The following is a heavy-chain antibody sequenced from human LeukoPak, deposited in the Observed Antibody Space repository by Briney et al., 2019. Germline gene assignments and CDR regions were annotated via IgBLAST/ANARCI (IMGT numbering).Heavy chain of an antibody. D-gene: IGHD3-22*01. CDR2: IRYDGSNK. Sequence: GGSLRLSCAASGFTVSSSFMTWVRQAPGKGLEWVAFIRYDGSNKYYADSVKGRFTISRDNSKNTLYLQMNSLRAEDTAVYYCAKDWDYYDSSGYSHSEYYFDYWGQGTLVTVSS. CDR1: GFTVSSSF. J-gene: IGHJ4*02. CDR3: AKDWDYYDSSGYSHSEYYFDY. V-gene: IGHV3-30*02.